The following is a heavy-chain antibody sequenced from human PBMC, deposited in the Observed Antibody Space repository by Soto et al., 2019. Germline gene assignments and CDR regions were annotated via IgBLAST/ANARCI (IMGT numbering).Heavy chain of an antibody. CDR1: GGTFSSYT. D-gene: IGHD2-2*01. CDR3: ARSRTHAGAPAAKEYYYYMDV. J-gene: IGHJ6*03. V-gene: IGHV1-69*02. Sequence: GASVKVSCKASGGTFSSYTISWVRQAPGQGLEWMGRIIPILGIANYAQKFQGRVTITADKSTSTAYMELSSLRSEDTAVYYCARSRTHAGAPAAKEYYYYMDVWGKGTTVTVS. CDR2: IIPILGIA.